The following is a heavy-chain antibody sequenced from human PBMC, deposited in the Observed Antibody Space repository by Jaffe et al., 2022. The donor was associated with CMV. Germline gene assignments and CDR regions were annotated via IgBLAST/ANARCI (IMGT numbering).Heavy chain of an antibody. V-gene: IGHV1-8*01. CDR3: ARGHTFYDSWSGKPGVLQRYFDY. Sequence: QVQLVQSGAEVKKPGASVKVSCKASGYTFTSYDINWVRQATGQGLEWMGWMSPDSGNTGYAQKFQDRVTMTRDTSISTAYMELSSLRSEDTAVYYCARGHTFYDSWSGKPGVLQRYFDYWGQGTLVTVSS. D-gene: IGHD3-3*01. CDR1: GYTFTSYD. CDR2: MSPDSGNT. J-gene: IGHJ4*02.